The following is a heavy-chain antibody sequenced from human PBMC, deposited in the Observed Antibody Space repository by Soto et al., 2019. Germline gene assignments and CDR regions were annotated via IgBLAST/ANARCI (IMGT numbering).Heavy chain of an antibody. CDR2: ISGSGGST. J-gene: IGHJ4*02. CDR3: AKAADFWSGYNLDY. CDR1: GFTFSSYA. V-gene: IGHV3-23*01. Sequence: VGSLRLSCAASGFTFSSYAMSWVRQAPGKGLEWVSAISGSGGSTYYADSVKGRFTISRDNSKNTLYLQMNSLRAEDTAVYYCAKAADFWSGYNLDYWGQGTLVTVS. D-gene: IGHD3-3*01.